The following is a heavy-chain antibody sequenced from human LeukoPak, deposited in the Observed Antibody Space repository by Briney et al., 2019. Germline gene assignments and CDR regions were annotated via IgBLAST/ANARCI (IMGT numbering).Heavy chain of an antibody. V-gene: IGHV4-59*08. CDR2: ISDSGST. J-gene: IGHJ3*02. CDR1: GGSIDNYY. CDR3: ARKNSFDI. D-gene: IGHD2/OR15-2a*01. Sequence: SETLSLTCTVSGGSIDNYYWNWIRQPPGKGLEWIAYISDSGSTNYNPSLTSGVTTSLDTSKHQLSLKLTSVTAADTAMYYCARKNSFDIWGRGTMVTVA.